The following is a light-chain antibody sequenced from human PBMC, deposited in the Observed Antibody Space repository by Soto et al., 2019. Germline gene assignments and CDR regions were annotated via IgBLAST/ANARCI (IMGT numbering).Light chain of an antibody. CDR3: TSYTISSTPVT. CDR1: SSDVGDYNS. J-gene: IGLJ2*01. Sequence: QSALTQPASVSGSPGQSITISCTGISSDVGDYNSVSWYQQHPGKAPKLVIYDFNRPSGVSDRFSGSKSGNTASLSISGLQVEDEADYYCTSYTISSTPVTFGGGTKLTVL. V-gene: IGLV2-14*03. CDR2: DF.